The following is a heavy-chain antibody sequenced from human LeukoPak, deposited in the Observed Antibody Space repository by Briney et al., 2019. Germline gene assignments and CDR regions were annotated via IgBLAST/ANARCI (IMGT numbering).Heavy chain of an antibody. D-gene: IGHD6-13*01. J-gene: IGHJ4*02. CDR3: ARGPFRGSSSWYYFDY. CDR2: VYYSGST. CDR1: GDSISSYF. Sequence: SETLSLTCTVSGDSISSYFWSWIRQPPGKGLEWIGYVYYSGSTNYNPSLKSRVTISVDTSKNQFSLNLRSVTAADTAVYYCARGPFRGSSSWYYFDYWGQGTLVTVSS. V-gene: IGHV4-59*01.